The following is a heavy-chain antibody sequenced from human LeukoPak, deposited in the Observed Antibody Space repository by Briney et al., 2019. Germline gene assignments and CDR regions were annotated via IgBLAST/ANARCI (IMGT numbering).Heavy chain of an antibody. CDR1: GGTFSSYA. Sequence: SVKVSCKASGGTFSSYAISWVRQAPGQGLERMGGIIPIFGTANYAQKFQGRVTITADESTSTVYMELSSLRSEDTAVYYCARVRSYGSGSYYSYYFDYWGQGTLVTVSS. D-gene: IGHD3-10*01. CDR3: ARVRSYGSGSYYSYYFDY. CDR2: IIPIFGTA. J-gene: IGHJ4*02. V-gene: IGHV1-69*13.